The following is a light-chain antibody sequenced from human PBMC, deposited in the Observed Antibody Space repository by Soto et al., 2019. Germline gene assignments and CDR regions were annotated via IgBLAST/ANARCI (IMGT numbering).Light chain of an antibody. CDR1: SSNIGSNA. J-gene: IGLJ1*01. CDR3: AAWDDSLNDFV. CDR2: DNN. Sequence: QSVLTQPPSASGTPGQRVTISCSGSSSNIGSNAVNWYQQLPGTAPKLLIYDNNQRPSGVPDRFSGSKSGTSASLAISGLQSEDEADFYCAAWDDSLNDFVFGTGTKVTAL. V-gene: IGLV1-44*01.